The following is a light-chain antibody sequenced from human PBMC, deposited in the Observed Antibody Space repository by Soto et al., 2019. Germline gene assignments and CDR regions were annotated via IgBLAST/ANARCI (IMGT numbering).Light chain of an antibody. J-gene: IGKJ3*01. Sequence: DIVMTQSPDSLAVSLGERATINCKSSQSVLYSSNDKNYLACYQQKPGQPPKLLIYWASIRESGVPDRFSGSGSGXXXTXXXXSLQXEDVXXXXXHQYYTEPSFDHGTKVDIK. CDR2: WAS. V-gene: IGKV4-1*01. CDR3: HQYYTEPS. CDR1: QSVLYSSNDKNY.